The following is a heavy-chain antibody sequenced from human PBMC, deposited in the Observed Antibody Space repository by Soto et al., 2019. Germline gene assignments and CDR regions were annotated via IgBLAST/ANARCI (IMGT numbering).Heavy chain of an antibody. CDR3: ARGRVGDILTGYYYYFDY. V-gene: IGHV4-59*08. J-gene: IGHJ4*02. D-gene: IGHD3-9*01. CDR1: GGSISNYY. Sequence: SETLSLTCIVSGGSISNYYWSWIRQPPGKGLEWIGYIYYSGSTNYNPSLTSRVTISVDTSKNQFSLKLSSVAAADTAVYYCARGRVGDILTGYYYYFDYWAREPWSPSPQ. CDR2: IYYSGST.